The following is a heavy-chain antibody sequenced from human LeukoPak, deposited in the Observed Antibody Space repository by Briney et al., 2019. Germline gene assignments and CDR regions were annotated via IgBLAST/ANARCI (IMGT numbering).Heavy chain of an antibody. V-gene: IGHV1-18*01. J-gene: IGHJ4*02. CDR3: ARTRSLERYSYGSNYFDY. CDR1: GYTFTSYG. D-gene: IGHD5-18*01. Sequence: ASVKVSCKASGYTFTSYGISWVRQAPGQGLEWMGWISAYNGNTNYAQKLQGRVTMTTDTSTSTAYMELRSLRSGDTAVYYCARTRSLERYSYGSNYFDYWGQGTLVTVSS. CDR2: ISAYNGNT.